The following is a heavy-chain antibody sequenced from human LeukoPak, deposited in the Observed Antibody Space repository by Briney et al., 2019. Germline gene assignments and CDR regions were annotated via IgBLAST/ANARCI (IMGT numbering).Heavy chain of an antibody. Sequence: GGSLRLSCTASGFTFGDYAMSWFRQAPGKGLEWVISISGSGSTTFYADSVKGRFTISRDNSNNMLYLQMTSLRAEDTAVYYCAKGTSTYSSGSFDYWGRGTLVTVSS. CDR1: GFTFGDYA. J-gene: IGHJ4*02. D-gene: IGHD6-19*01. CDR2: ISGSGSTT. CDR3: AKGTSTYSSGSFDY. V-gene: IGHV3-23*01.